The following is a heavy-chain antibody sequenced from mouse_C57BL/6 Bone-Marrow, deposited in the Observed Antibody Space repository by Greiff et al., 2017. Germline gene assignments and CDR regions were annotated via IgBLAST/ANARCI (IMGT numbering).Heavy chain of an antibody. J-gene: IGHJ1*03. V-gene: IGHV1-18*01. CDR1: GYTFTDYN. CDR2: INPNNGGT. Sequence: EVQLQQSGPELVKPGASVKIPCKASGYTFTDYNMDWVKQSHGKSLEWIGDINPNNGGTIYNQKFKGKATLTVDKSSSTAYMELRSLTSEDTAVYYCARRDYCGSSYWYFDGWGTGTTVTVSS. CDR3: ARRDYCGSSYWYFDG. D-gene: IGHD1-1*01.